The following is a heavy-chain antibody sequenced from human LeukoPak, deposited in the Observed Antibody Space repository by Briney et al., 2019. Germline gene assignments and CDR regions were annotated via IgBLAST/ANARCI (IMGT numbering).Heavy chain of an antibody. J-gene: IGHJ4*02. CDR3: ARRGYGSGSYDY. CDR1: GGSISSGSYY. D-gene: IGHD3-10*01. Sequence: SETLSLTCTVSGGSISSGSYYWNWIRQPAGKGLEWIGRIYTSGSTNYNPSLKSRVTISVDTSKNQFSLKLSSVTAADTAVYYCARRGYGSGSYDYWGQGTLVTVSS. V-gene: IGHV4-61*02. CDR2: IYTSGST.